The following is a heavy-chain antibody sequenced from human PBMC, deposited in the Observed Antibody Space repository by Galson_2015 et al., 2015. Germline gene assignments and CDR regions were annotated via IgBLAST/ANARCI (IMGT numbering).Heavy chain of an antibody. D-gene: IGHD2-2*01. Sequence: SVKVSCKASGGSFSTHAISWVRQAPGQGLEWMGGITPLFGTANYAQKFQGRVTITADKSTNTAYMEVSSLRSEDTAVYFCARASQDCSRASCPYNHSGQGTLGTVSS. V-gene: IGHV1-69*06. J-gene: IGHJ5*02. CDR2: ITPLFGTA. CDR3: ARASQDCSRASCPYNH. CDR1: GGSFSTHA.